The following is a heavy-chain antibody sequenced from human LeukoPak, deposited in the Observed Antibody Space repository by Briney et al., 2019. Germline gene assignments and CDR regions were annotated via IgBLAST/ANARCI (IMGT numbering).Heavy chain of an antibody. CDR2: INHSGST. V-gene: IGHV4-34*01. D-gene: IGHD3-22*01. CDR3: ARLQYGIVV. J-gene: IGHJ4*02. Sequence: LSCDVRGGCFGWGKWGYIGERRGNRMEWIGEINHSGSTNYNPSLKSRVTISVDTSKNQFSLKLSSVTAADTAVYYCARLQYGIVVWGQGTLVTVPS. CDR1: GGCFGWGK.